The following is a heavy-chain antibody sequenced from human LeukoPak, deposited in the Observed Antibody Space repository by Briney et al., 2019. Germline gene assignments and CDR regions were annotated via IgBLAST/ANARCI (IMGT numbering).Heavy chain of an antibody. Sequence: VASVKVSCKASGGTFSSYAISWVRQAPGQGLEWMGGIIPIFGTANYAQKFQGRVTITADESTSTAYMELSSLRSEDTAVYYCAGVESRGYCYGMDVWGQGTTVTVSS. J-gene: IGHJ6*02. V-gene: IGHV1-69*13. CDR2: IIPIFGTA. CDR3: AGVESRGYCYGMDV. CDR1: GGTFSSYA.